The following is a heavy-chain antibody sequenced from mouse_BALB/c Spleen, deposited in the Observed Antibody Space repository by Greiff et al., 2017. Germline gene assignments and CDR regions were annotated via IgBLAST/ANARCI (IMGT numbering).Heavy chain of an antibody. Sequence: EVQGVESGPGLVKPSQSLSLTCTVTGYSITSDYAWNWIRQFPGNKLEWMGYISYSGSTSYNPSLKSRISITRDTSKNQFFLQLNSVTTEDTATYYCAKEYGNWYFDVWGAGTTVTVSS. CDR2: ISYSGST. CDR1: GYSITSDYA. D-gene: IGHD2-1*01. CDR3: AKEYGNWYFDV. J-gene: IGHJ1*01. V-gene: IGHV3-2*02.